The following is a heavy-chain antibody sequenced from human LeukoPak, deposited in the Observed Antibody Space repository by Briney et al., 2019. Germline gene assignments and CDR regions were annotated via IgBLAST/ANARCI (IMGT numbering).Heavy chain of an antibody. D-gene: IGHD6-13*01. J-gene: IGHJ6*03. CDR3: ARVVGGYSSSWYSVYMDV. Sequence: PSETLSLTCTVSGGSISSYYWSWIRQPPGKGLEWIGYIYYSGSTNYNPSLKSRVTISVDTSKNQFSLKLSSVTAADTAVYYCARVVGGYSSSWYSVYMDVWGKGTTVTISS. CDR2: IYYSGST. V-gene: IGHV4-59*12. CDR1: GGSISSYY.